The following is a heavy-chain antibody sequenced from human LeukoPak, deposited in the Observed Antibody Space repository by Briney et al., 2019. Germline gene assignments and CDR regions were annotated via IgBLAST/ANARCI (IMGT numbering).Heavy chain of an antibody. CDR1: GFTFSSYS. CDR3: ARDPSGGDY. J-gene: IGHJ4*02. Sequence: PGGSLRLSCAASGFTFSSYSMNWVRQAPGKGPEWVSSVTSDSDYISYADSVKGRLTISRDNAKNSLYLQMNSLRAEDTAVYYCARDPSGGDYWGQGTLVTVSS. V-gene: IGHV3-21*01. D-gene: IGHD3-10*01. CDR2: VTSDSDYI.